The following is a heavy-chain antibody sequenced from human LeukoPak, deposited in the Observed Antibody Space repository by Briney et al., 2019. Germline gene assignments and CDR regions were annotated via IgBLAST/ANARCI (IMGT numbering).Heavy chain of an antibody. D-gene: IGHD3-3*01. V-gene: IGHV1-46*01. Sequence: ASVKVSCKASGYTFTSYYMHWVRQAPGQGLEWMGLINPTGGSTGYAQKFQGRVTMTRDMSTSTVYMELSSLRSEDTAVYYCARERITIFGVDIRDAFDIWGQGTMVTVSS. CDR1: GYTFTSYY. J-gene: IGHJ3*02. CDR2: INPTGGST. CDR3: ARERITIFGVDIRDAFDI.